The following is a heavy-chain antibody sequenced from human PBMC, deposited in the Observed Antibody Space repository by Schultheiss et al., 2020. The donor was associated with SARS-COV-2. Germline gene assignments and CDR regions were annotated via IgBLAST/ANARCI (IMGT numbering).Heavy chain of an antibody. Sequence: SETLSLTCAVSGYSISSGYYWGWIRQPPGKGLEWIGSIYHSGSTYYNPSLKSLLTISVDTSKNQFSLKLTSVTAADTAVYYCARAVTPEGYFQHWGQGTLVTVSS. CDR2: IYHSGST. CDR1: GYSISSGYY. D-gene: IGHD4-23*01. J-gene: IGHJ1*01. CDR3: ARAVTPEGYFQH. V-gene: IGHV4-38-2*01.